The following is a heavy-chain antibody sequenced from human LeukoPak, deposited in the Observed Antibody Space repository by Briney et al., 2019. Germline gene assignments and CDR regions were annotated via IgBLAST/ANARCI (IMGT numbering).Heavy chain of an antibody. CDR1: GGSFSGYY. Sequence: SETLSLTCAVYGGSFSGYYWSWVRQPPGKGLEWIGYIYYSGSTNYNPSLKSRVTISVDTSKNQFSLKLSSVTAADTAVYYCARVSGYDWESFYDYWGQGTLVTVSS. J-gene: IGHJ4*02. V-gene: IGHV4-59*01. CDR3: ARVSGYDWESFYDY. CDR2: IYYSGST. D-gene: IGHD5-12*01.